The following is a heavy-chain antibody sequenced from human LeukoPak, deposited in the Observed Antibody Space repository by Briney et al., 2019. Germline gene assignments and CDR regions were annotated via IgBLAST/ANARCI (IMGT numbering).Heavy chain of an antibody. CDR3: ARDQRPYGMDV. CDR1: GFNFRTFR. CDR2: ITSESVTI. V-gene: IGHV3-21*01. J-gene: IGHJ6*02. Sequence: GGSLRLSCAASGFNFRTFRMTWVRQAPGEGLEWVSSITSESVTIYNIDSVKGRFTISRDNAKNSLYLQMNSLRAEDTAVYYCARDQRPYGMDVWGQGTTVTVSS.